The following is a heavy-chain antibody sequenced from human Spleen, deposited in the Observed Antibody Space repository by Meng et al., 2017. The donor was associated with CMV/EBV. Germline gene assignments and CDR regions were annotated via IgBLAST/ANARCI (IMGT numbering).Heavy chain of an antibody. CDR1: GFTFSNAW. CDR2: IKSKTDGGTT. CDR3: TTWEATYYYYGMDV. J-gene: IGHJ6*02. V-gene: IGHV3-15*01. Sequence: GSLRLSCAASGFTFSNAWMSWVRQAPGKGLEWVGLIKSKTDGGTTDYAAPVKGRFTISRDDSKNTMYLQMNSLKTEDTAVYYCTTWEATYYYYGMDVWGQGTTVTVSS. D-gene: IGHD1-26*01.